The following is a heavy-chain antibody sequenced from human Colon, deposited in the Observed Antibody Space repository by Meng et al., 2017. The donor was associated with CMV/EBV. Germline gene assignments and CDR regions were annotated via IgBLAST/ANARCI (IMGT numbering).Heavy chain of an antibody. CDR2: ISPALGIA. CDR1: GGTFKSYR. CDR3: ARDMLWGSSSTYFDS. V-gene: IGHV1-69*04. J-gene: IGHJ4*02. D-gene: IGHD6-6*01. Sequence: SVKVSCKASGGTFKSYRISWVRQAPGQGLEWMGRISPALGIASYAQKFPDRVTITADISTSTAYMELTTLRSDDTAVYYCARDMLWGSSSTYFDSWGQGTLVTVS.